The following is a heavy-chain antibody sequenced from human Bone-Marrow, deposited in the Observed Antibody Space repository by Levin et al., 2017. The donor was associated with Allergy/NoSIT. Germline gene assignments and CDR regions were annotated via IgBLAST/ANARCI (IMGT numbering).Heavy chain of an antibody. Sequence: SGGSLRLSCAASGFTLSKYAMNWVRRAPGKGLEWVSTLLSNGATTYYAASVKGRFTISRDSSKNTLYLQVTSLRDDDTAIYYCARTVVHYYSDCWGQGTLVTVSS. V-gene: IGHV3-23*01. J-gene: IGHJ4*02. CDR3: ARTVVHYYSDC. D-gene: IGHD1-26*01. CDR1: GFTLSKYA. CDR2: LLSNGATT.